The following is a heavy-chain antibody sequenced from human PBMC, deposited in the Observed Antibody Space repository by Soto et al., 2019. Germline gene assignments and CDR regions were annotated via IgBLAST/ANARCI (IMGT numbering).Heavy chain of an antibody. D-gene: IGHD3-3*01. CDR2: ISGAGDTT. V-gene: IGHV3-23*01. J-gene: IGHJ5*02. Sequence: EVQLLESGGGSVQPGESLRVSCAASGFTFSTYAMSWVRQAPGKGLEWVSGISGAGDTTYYADSVKGRFTISRDNSKNTLFLHINSLRADDTAVYYCAKDLSPWRGFGLGHWAQGTQVTVSS. CDR1: GFTFSTYA. CDR3: AKDLSPWRGFGLGH.